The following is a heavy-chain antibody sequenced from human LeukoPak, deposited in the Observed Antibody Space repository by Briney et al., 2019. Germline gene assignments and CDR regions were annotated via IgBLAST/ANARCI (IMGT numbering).Heavy chain of an antibody. CDR1: GFTFSSYA. CDR3: AGPPRYGSGSFLLDY. D-gene: IGHD3-10*01. CDR2: ISYDGSNK. V-gene: IGHV3-30-3*01. J-gene: IGHJ4*02. Sequence: GGSLRLSCAASGFTFSSYAMHWVRQAPGKGLEWVAVISYDGSNKYYADSVKGRFTISRDNSKNTLYLQMNSLRAEDTAVYYCAGPPRYGSGSFLLDYWGQGTLVTVSS.